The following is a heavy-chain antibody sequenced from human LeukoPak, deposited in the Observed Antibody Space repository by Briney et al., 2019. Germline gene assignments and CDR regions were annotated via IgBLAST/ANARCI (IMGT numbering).Heavy chain of an antibody. V-gene: IGHV4-4*07. D-gene: IGHD6-13*01. Sequence: TSETLSLTCTVSGGSISTYYWNWIRQPAGKGLEWIGRIYTSGSTNYNPSLKSRVTMSVDTSKNQFSLKLSSVTAADTAVYYCASLVTAAGRGAFDYWGQGTLVTVSS. CDR3: ASLVTAAGRGAFDY. CDR2: IYTSGST. J-gene: IGHJ4*02. CDR1: GGSISTYY.